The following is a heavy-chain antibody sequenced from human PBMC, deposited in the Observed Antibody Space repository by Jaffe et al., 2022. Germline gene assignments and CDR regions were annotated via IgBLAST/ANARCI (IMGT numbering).Heavy chain of an antibody. CDR3: ARGAAVEVVAATLYWYFDL. CDR1: GGSISSYY. Sequence: QVQLQESGPGLVKPSETLSLTCTVSGGSISSYYWSWIRQPPGKGLEWIGYIYYSGSTNYNPSLKSRVTISVDTSKNQFSLKLSSVTAADTAVYYCARGAAVEVVAATLYWYFDLWGRGTLVTVSS. CDR2: IYYSGST. V-gene: IGHV4-59*01. D-gene: IGHD2-15*01. J-gene: IGHJ2*01.